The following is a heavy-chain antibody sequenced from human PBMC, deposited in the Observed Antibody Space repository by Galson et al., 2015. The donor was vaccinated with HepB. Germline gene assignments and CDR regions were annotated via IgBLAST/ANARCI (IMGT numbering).Heavy chain of an antibody. CDR1: GFTFSNYW. D-gene: IGHD3-22*01. V-gene: IGHV3-7*03. CDR3: ARWDYYDSSGSHYWYFDL. J-gene: IGHJ2*01. CDR2: IKEDGSEE. Sequence: SLRLSCAASGFTFSNYWMSWVRQAPGKGLEWVADIKEDGSEENYVDSVKGRFTTSRDNAKDSLYLQMNSLRAEDTAVYHCARWDYYDSSGSHYWYFDLWGRGTLVTVPS.